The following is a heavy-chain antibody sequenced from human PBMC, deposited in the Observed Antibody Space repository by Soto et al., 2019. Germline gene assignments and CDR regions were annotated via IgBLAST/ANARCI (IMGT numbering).Heavy chain of an antibody. V-gene: IGHV5-51*01. CDR2: IYPGDSDT. J-gene: IGHJ4*02. CDR3: ARRKYYYDSSGYYYTNYHFDY. D-gene: IGHD3-22*01. Sequence: GESLKISCKGSGYSFTSYWIGWVRQMPGKGLEWMGIIYPGDSDTRYSPSFQGQVTISADKSISTAYLQWSSLKASDTAMYYCARRKYYYDSSGYYYTNYHFDYWGQGTLVTVSS. CDR1: GYSFTSYW.